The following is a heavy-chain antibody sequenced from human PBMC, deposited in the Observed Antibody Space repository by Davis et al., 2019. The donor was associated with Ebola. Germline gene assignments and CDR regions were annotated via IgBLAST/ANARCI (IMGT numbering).Heavy chain of an antibody. CDR2: INPSGGST. V-gene: IGHV1-46*01. CDR3: ARVLTGYYIANWFDP. CDR1: GYTFTSYY. J-gene: IGHJ5*02. D-gene: IGHD3-9*01. Sequence: ASVKVSCKASGYTFTSYYMHWVRQAPGQGLEWMGIINPSGGSTSYAQKFQGRVTMTRDTSTSTAYMELSSLRSDDTAVYYCARVLTGYYIANWFDPWGQGTLVTVSS.